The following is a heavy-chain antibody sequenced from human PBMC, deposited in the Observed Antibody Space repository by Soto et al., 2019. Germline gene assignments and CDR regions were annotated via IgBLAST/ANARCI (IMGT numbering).Heavy chain of an antibody. D-gene: IGHD1-26*01. CDR2: TYYRSKWYY. Sequence: SQTLSLTCAITGDSVSSNSAGWSWVRQSPSRGLEWLGRTYYRSKWYYEYAVSVRGRITINPDTSKNQYSLQLNSVTPEDTAVYFCARGEQYSGRIFDYWGQGTLVTVAS. CDR1: GDSVSSNSAG. J-gene: IGHJ4*01. V-gene: IGHV6-1*01. CDR3: ARGEQYSGRIFDY.